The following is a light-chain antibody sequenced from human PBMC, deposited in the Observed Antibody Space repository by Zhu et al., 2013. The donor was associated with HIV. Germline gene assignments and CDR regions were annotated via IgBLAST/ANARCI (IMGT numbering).Light chain of an antibody. CDR3: QQYGSSLWT. Sequence: EIVLTQSPATLSLSPGERATLSCRANQTVRIYLSWYQHKRGRTPRLLIYDASKRAAGVPARFSGSGSGTDFTLTISRLEPEDFAVYYCQQYGSSLWTFGQGTKVEIK. CDR2: DAS. V-gene: IGKV3-20*01. CDR1: QTVRIY. J-gene: IGKJ1*01.